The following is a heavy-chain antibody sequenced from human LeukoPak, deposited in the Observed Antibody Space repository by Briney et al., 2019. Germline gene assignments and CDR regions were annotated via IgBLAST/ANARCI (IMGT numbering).Heavy chain of an antibody. CDR3: ARHFDGDYDFWSGYST. V-gene: IGHV4-59*08. D-gene: IGHD3-3*01. Sequence: PSETLSLTCTVSGGSISSYYWSWIRQPPGKGLEWIGYIYYSGSTNYNPSLKSRVTISVDTSKNQFSLKLSSVTAADTAVYYCARHFDGDYDFWSGYSTWGQGTLVTVSS. CDR1: GGSISSYY. CDR2: IYYSGST. J-gene: IGHJ5*02.